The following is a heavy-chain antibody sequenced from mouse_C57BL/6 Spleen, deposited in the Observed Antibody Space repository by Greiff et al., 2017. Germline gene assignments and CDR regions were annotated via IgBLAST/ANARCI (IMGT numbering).Heavy chain of an antibody. CDR1: GFTFTDYY. J-gene: IGHJ1*03. CDR2: IRNKANGYTT. V-gene: IGHV7-3*01. CDR3: ARYDYYGSSYFYWYFDG. D-gene: IGHD1-1*01. Sequence: EVQLVESGGGLVQPGGSLSLSCAASGFTFTDYYMSWVRQPPGKALEWLGFIRNKANGYTTEYSASVKGRFTISRDNSQSILYLQMNDLRAEDRATYCCARYDYYGSSYFYWYFDGWGTGTTVTVSS.